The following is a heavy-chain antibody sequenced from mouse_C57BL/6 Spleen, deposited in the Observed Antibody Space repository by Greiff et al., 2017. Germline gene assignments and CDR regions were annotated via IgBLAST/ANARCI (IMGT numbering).Heavy chain of an antibody. J-gene: IGHJ4*01. CDR3: ARRLSITTVVATDAMDY. D-gene: IGHD1-1*01. V-gene: IGHV1-81*01. Sequence: QVQLQQSGAELARPGASVKLSCKASGYTFTSYGISWVKQRTGQGLEWIGEIYPRSGNTYYNEKFKGKATLTADKSSSTAYMELRSLTSEDSAVYFWARRLSITTVVATDAMDYWGQGTSVTVSS. CDR1: GYTFTSYG. CDR2: IYPRSGNT.